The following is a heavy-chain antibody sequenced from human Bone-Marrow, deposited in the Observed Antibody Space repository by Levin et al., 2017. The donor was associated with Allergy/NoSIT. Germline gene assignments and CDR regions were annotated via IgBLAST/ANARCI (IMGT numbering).Heavy chain of an antibody. CDR2: IAQDGNEK. D-gene: IGHD2-21*01. Sequence: GESLKISCVASGFTIATFSMSWVRQAPGKGLEWVANIAQDGNEKYNVDSVKGRFTISRDNVKNSLFLQMNSLRAEDTALYYCVTVGLWLNHFDNWGQGTLVTVSS. V-gene: IGHV3-7*01. CDR1: GFTIATFS. J-gene: IGHJ4*02. CDR3: VTVGLWLNHFDN.